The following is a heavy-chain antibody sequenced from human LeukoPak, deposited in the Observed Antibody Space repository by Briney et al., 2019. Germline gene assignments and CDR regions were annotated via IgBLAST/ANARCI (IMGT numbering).Heavy chain of an antibody. CDR2: ITDNANYYPT. Sequence: PGGSLRLSCAASVYTLYLSDIHWVRQASGKGLEWVGRITDNANYYPTVYGASVQGRFTISRDDSKNTAYLQMHSRKNHDTTLYYCGSWDSSGHYCPTYWGQGTLVTVSS. CDR3: GSWDSSGHYCPTY. D-gene: IGHD3-22*01. J-gene: IGHJ4*02. CDR1: VYTLYLSD. V-gene: IGHV3-73*01.